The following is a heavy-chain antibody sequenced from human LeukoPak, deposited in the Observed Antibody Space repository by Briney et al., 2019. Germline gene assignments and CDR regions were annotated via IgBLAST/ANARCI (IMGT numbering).Heavy chain of an antibody. J-gene: IGHJ3*02. CDR1: GGSISSYY. CDR2: IYYSGST. CDR3: ARRGYLFGDCSSTSCYGLELHDAFNI. D-gene: IGHD2-2*01. Sequence: PSETLSLTCTVSGGSISSYYWSWIRQPPGKGLEWIGYIYYSGSTNYNPSLKSRVTISVDTSKNQFSLKLSSVTAADTAVYYCARRGYLFGDCSSTSCYGLELHDAFNIWGQGTMVTVSS. V-gene: IGHV4-59*12.